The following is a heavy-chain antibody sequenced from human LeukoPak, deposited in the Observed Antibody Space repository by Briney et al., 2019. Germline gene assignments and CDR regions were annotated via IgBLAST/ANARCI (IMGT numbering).Heavy chain of an antibody. CDR2: ISAYNGNT. Sequence: ASVKVSCKASGYTFTSYGISWVRQAPGQGLEWMGWISAYNGNTNYAQKLQGRVTMTTDTSTSTAYMELRSLRSGDTAVYYCARVGITMIVVVTLDYWGQGTLVTVSS. D-gene: IGHD3-22*01. CDR1: GYTFTSYG. CDR3: ARVGITMIVVVTLDY. V-gene: IGHV1-18*01. J-gene: IGHJ4*02.